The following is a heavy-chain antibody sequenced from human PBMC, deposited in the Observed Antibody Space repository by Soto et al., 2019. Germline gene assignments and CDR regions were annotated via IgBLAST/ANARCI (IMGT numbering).Heavy chain of an antibody. CDR3: VQSRCGGDCLEIYSSHAYNGLDV. CDR1: GLSLRTTGVG. J-gene: IGHJ6*02. Sequence: QVTLKESGPTLVKPTQTLTLTCTVSGLSLRTTGVGVGWVRQPPGKALEWLALLYWDDDKRYSPSLRSRLTIAKDISETQVVLTMTNIDTVDTATYYCVQSRCGGDCLEIYSSHAYNGLDVWGQGTTVNVSS. V-gene: IGHV2-5*02. CDR2: LYWDDDK. D-gene: IGHD2-21*02.